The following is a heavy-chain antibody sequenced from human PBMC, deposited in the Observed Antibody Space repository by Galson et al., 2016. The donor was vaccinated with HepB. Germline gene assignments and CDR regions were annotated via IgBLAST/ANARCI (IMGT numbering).Heavy chain of an antibody. J-gene: IGHJ6*02. V-gene: IGHV5-51*01. CDR1: GYTFDSYW. D-gene: IGHD3-3*01. CDR2: IYPGDFDT. Sequence: QSGAEVKTSGESLKISCRGSGYTFDSYWIGWVRQMPGKGLEWMGIIYPGDFDTRYCTSFQGQVTISVDKSISTAYVQGSGLTAPDTAMYYCGRSLTGPYDFGGAIYSYWDMDVWGQGTTVTVS. CDR3: GRSLTGPYDFGGAIYSYWDMDV.